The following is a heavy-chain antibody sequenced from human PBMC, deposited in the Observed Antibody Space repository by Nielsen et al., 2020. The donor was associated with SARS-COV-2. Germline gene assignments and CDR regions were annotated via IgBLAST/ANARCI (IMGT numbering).Heavy chain of an antibody. CDR1: GLTFGKHA. D-gene: IGHD5-18*01. CDR2: IGPSGTST. Sequence: GGSLRLSCAVSGLTFGKHAMSWVRQAPGKGLEWVSLIGPSGTSTYYADSVKGRFSISRDNSKNTLYLQMNSLRADDTAVYHGATQAEGYSHPLDYWGQGTLVTVSS. V-gene: IGHV3-23*01. CDR3: ATQAEGYSHPLDY. J-gene: IGHJ4*02.